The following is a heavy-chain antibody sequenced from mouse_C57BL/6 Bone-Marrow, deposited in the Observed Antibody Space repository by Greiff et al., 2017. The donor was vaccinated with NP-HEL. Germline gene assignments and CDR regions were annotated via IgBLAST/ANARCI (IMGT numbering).Heavy chain of an antibody. CDR3: ARQTAWFAY. Sequence: RPGQGLEWIGDIYPGSGSTNYNEKFKSKATLTVDTSSSTAYMQLSSLTSEDSAVYYCARQTAWFAYWGQGTLVTVSA. CDR2: IYPGSGST. V-gene: IGHV1-55*01. J-gene: IGHJ3*01.